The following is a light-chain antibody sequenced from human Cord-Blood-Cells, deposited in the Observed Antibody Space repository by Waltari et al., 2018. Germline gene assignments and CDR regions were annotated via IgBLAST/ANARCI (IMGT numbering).Light chain of an antibody. V-gene: IGKV1-39*01. Sequence: DIQMTQSPSSLSASVGDRVTITCRESQSISSYLNWYQQKPGKAPKLLIYAAASLQSGVPSRFSGSGSGTDFTLTISSLQPEDFATYYCQQSYSTPITSGQGTRLEIK. CDR2: AAA. J-gene: IGKJ5*01. CDR3: QQSYSTPIT. CDR1: QSISSY.